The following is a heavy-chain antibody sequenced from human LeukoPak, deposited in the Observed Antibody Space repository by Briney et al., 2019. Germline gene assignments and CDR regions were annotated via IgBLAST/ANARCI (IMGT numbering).Heavy chain of an antibody. Sequence: SETLSLTCAVYGGSFSGYYWSWIRQPPGKGLEWIGEINHSGSTNYNPSLKSRVTISVDTSKNQFSLKLSSVTAADTAVYYCARESGSPKYYFDYWGQGTLVTVSS. CDR2: INHSGST. J-gene: IGHJ4*02. CDR3: ARESGSPKYYFDY. CDR1: GGSFSGYY. V-gene: IGHV4-34*01. D-gene: IGHD3-10*01.